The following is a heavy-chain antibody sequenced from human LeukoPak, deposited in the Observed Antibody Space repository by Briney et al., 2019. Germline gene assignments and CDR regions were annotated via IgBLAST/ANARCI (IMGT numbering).Heavy chain of an antibody. V-gene: IGHV3-73*01. Sequence: PGGSLRLSCAASGFTFSGSAMHWVRQASGKGLEWVGRIRSKANSYATAYAASVKGRFTISRDDSKNTAYLQMNSLKTEDTAVYYCTRQSSSSPKTDYWGQGTLVTVSS. CDR1: GFTFSGSA. D-gene: IGHD6-13*01. CDR2: IRSKANSYAT. CDR3: TRQSSSSPKTDY. J-gene: IGHJ4*02.